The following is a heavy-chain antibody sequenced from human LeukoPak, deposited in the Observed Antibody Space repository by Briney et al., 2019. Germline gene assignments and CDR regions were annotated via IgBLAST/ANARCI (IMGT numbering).Heavy chain of an antibody. CDR1: GFTLTSYA. CDR2: ISCSGRGGIP. D-gene: IGHD3/OR15-3a*01. CDR3: ARFRNDFWTGYPSDAFDI. V-gene: IGHV3-23*01. J-gene: IGHJ3*02. Sequence: GGSLRLSCAASGFTLTSYAMSWVRQAPGKGLEWVSSISCSGRGGIPSYADSVKGRSTISRDNSRNTLYLQLNSLRVEDTALYYCARFRNDFWTGYPSDAFDIWGQGTMVTVSS.